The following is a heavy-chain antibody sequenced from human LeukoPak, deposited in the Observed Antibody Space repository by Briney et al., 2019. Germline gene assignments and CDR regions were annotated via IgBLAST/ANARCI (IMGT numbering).Heavy chain of an antibody. CDR1: GYTFTSYG. J-gene: IGHJ4*02. D-gene: IGHD3-3*01. CDR3: ARVRKDYDFWSGYYRPLFDY. CDR2: ISAYNGNT. Sequence: GASVKVSCKASGYTFTSYGISWVRQAPGQGLEWMGWISAYNGNTNYAQKLQGRVTMTTDTSTSTAYMELRSLRSDDTAVYYCARVRKDYDFWSGYYRPLFDYWGQGTLVTVSS. V-gene: IGHV1-18*01.